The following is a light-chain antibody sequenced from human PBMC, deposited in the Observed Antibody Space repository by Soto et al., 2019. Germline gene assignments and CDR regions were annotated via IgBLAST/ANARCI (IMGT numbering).Light chain of an antibody. J-gene: IGLJ3*02. Sequence: QSVLTQPPSASGTPGQRVTISCSGSSSNIGSNTVNWYQQLPGTAPKLLIYSHNQRPSGVPDRFSGSKSGTSASLAISGLQSEDEADYYCAAWDASLNGGVFGGGTKVTVL. CDR2: SHN. CDR3: AAWDASLNGGV. V-gene: IGLV1-44*01. CDR1: SSNIGSNT.